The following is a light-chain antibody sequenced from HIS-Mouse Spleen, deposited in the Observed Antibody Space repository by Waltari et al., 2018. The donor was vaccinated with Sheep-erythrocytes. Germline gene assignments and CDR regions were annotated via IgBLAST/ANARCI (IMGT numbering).Light chain of an antibody. CDR1: SSDVGSYKL. CDR2: EGS. Sequence: QSALTQPASVSGSPGQSITISCTGTSSDVGSYKLVSWYQQHPGKAPKLMIYEGSKLPSGVSNRFSGSKSGNTASLTVSGLQAEDEADYYCSSYAGSNNWLFGGGTKLTVL. V-gene: IGLV2-14*02. CDR3: SSYAGSNNWL. J-gene: IGLJ3*02.